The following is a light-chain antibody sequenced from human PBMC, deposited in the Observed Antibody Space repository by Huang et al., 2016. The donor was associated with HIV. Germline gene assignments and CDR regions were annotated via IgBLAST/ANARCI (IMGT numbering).Light chain of an antibody. J-gene: IGKJ4*01. CDR2: VSS. V-gene: IGKV3-15*01. Sequence: EIVMTQSPATLSVSPGQRVTLSCRANRSVSTNLAWYQQRHGQAPRLLIDVSSTRAPGIPARFSGSGSGTDFSLTSSSLQSEDFALYYCHQYNNWLLSFGGGTRV. CDR1: RSVSTN. CDR3: HQYNNWLLS.